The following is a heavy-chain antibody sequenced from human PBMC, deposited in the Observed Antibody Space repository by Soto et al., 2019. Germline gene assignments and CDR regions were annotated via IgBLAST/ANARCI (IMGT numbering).Heavy chain of an antibody. CDR1: GYTFTGYY. V-gene: IGHV1-2*04. J-gene: IGHJ6*02. Sequence: GASVKVSCKASGYTFTGYYIHWVRQAPGQGLEWMGWINPNSGGTNYAQKFQGWVTMTRDTSISTAYMELSRLRSDDTAVYYCARDPYSGSYRAAGKDYYYGMDVWGQGTTVTVSS. CDR2: INPNSGGT. CDR3: ARDPYSGSYRAAGKDYYYGMDV. D-gene: IGHD1-26*01.